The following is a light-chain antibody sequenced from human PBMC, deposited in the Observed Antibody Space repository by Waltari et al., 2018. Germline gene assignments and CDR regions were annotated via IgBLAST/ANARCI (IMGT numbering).Light chain of an antibody. Sequence: EIVLTQSPATLSLSPGERATLSCRASQSVRSSLAWYQQKPGQAPRLLIYDSSNRATGIPAGFSGSGSGTDFTLTISSLEPEDFAVYYCQQRSNWPPGYTFGQGTKLEIK. CDR1: QSVRSS. J-gene: IGKJ2*01. CDR2: DSS. V-gene: IGKV3-11*01. CDR3: QQRSNWPPGYT.